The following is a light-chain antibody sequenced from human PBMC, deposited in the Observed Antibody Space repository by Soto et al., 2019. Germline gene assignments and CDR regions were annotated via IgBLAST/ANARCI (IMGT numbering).Light chain of an antibody. CDR1: TGPVTTSHY. CDR2: DTS. CDR3: LLSYSGGRYVV. J-gene: IGLJ2*01. V-gene: IGLV7-46*01. Sequence: QAVVTQEPSRTMSPGGTVTLTSGSSTGPVTTSHYPYWFQQRPGQAPRTLIYDTSKKHSWTPARFSGSLLGGKGALTLSGAQAEDEGDYYCLLSYSGGRYVVFGGGTKLTVL.